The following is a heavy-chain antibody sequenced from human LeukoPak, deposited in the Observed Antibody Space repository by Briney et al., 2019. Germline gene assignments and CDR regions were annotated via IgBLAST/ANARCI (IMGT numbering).Heavy chain of an antibody. CDR2: IYTSGST. Sequence: SETLSLTCTVSGGSISSYYWSWIRQPAGKGLEWIGRIYTSGSTNYNPSLKSRVTISVDTSKNQFSLKLSSVTAADTAVYYCARSGLTIFGVAPNWFDPWGQGTLVTVSS. CDR1: GGSISSYY. J-gene: IGHJ5*02. CDR3: ARSGLTIFGVAPNWFDP. D-gene: IGHD3-3*01. V-gene: IGHV4-4*07.